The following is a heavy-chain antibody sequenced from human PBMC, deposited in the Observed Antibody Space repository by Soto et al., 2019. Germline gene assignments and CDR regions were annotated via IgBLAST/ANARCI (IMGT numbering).Heavy chain of an antibody. D-gene: IGHD5-12*01. V-gene: IGHV4-39*01. CDR1: GGCISSRCYY. CDR2: IYYSGST. CDR3: ARHCLYIVASITWGYYFEY. Sequence: SQTRSLTCTVSGGCISSRCYYWGWIRQPPGKGLEWIGTIYYSGSTYYNPSLKGGGTISGGTSKNQFSLKLSSVTAADTAVYYCARHCLYIVASITWGYYFEYWGQGTLVTVSS. J-gene: IGHJ4*02.